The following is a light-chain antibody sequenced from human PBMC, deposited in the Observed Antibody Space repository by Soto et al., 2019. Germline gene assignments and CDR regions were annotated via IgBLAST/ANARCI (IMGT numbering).Light chain of an antibody. Sequence: QSVLTQPASVSGSPGQSITISCTGSNNDVGGYNYVSWYQQYPGRSPKLMIFEVSLRPAGVSNRFSGSKSGNTASLNISGLQSEDEADYYCTSYKTAKNRVFGGGTKVTVL. CDR3: TSYKTAKNRV. J-gene: IGLJ2*01. V-gene: IGLV2-14*01. CDR2: EVS. CDR1: NNDVGGYNY.